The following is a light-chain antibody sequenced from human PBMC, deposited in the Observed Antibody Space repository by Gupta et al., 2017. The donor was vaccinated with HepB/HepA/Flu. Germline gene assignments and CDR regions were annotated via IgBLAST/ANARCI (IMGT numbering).Light chain of an antibody. J-gene: IGLJ2*01. CDR3: QVWDSSSDHVV. CDR2: YGS. Sequence: SYVLTQPLSVSVAPGKTAKISCGGDNIGGQSVHWYQQKPGQAPVLVIYYGSDRPSGIPERFSGSNSGNTATLTSSRVEAGDEADYYCQVWDSSSDHVVFGGGTKLTVL. V-gene: IGLV3-21*04. CDR1: NIGGQS.